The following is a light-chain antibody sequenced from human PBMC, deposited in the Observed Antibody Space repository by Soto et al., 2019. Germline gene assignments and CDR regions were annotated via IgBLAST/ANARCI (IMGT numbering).Light chain of an antibody. J-gene: IGLJ1*01. V-gene: IGLV2-14*01. Sequence: QSALTQPASVSGSPGQSITISCTGTPSDIGNYNYVSWYQQHPGKAPKLIIDGVSNRPSGVSTRFSASKSGNAASLTISGLQAEDEADYYCCSYAGTFYVFGTGTKLTVL. CDR1: PSDIGNYNY. CDR3: CSYAGTFYV. CDR2: GVS.